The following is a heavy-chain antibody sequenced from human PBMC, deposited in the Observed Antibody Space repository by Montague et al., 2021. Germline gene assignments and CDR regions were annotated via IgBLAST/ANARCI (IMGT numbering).Heavy chain of an antibody. CDR1: GFTFSNYW. V-gene: IGHV3-74*01. Sequence: SLRLSCAASGFTFSNYWMHWVRQAPGKGLLWVSRISPDGSWTNYADSVRGRFTISRDNSKNTLFLQMNSLRADDTAVYYCAKNRAAPGRSSFDYWGQGTLVTVSS. CDR2: ISPDGSWT. J-gene: IGHJ4*02. D-gene: IGHD6-13*01. CDR3: AKNRAAPGRSSFDY.